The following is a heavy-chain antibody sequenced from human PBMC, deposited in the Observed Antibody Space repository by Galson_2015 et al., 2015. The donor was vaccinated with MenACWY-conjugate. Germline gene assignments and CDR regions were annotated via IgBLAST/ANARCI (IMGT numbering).Heavy chain of an antibody. J-gene: IGHJ4*02. CDR2: TYYRSKWYS. CDR1: GDSVSSHTAA. V-gene: IGHV6-1*01. Sequence: CAISGDSVSSHTAAWSWIRQSPSRGLEWLGRTYYRSKWYSAYALSGKSRITITPDTSKNQFSLQLNSVTPEDTAVYYCARDGSGYAEYWGQGTLVTVSS. CDR3: ARDGSGYAEY. D-gene: IGHD3-22*01.